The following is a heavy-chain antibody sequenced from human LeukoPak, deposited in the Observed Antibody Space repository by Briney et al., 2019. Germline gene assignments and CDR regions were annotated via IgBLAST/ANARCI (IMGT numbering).Heavy chain of an antibody. CDR1: GFSLSTSGVG. CDR3: AHSVYDILTGYYYYGMDV. V-gene: IGHV2-5*02. CDR2: IYWDDDK. J-gene: IGHJ6*04. Sequence: SGPTLVNPTQTLTLTCTFSGFSLSTSGVGVGWIRQPPGKALEWLALIYWDDDKRYSPSLKSRLTITKDTSKNQVVLTMTNMDPVDTATYYCAHSVYDILTGYYYYGMDVRGKGTTVTVSS. D-gene: IGHD3-9*01.